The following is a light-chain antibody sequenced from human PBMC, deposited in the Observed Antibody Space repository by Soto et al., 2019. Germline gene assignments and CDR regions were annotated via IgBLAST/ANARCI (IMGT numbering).Light chain of an antibody. V-gene: IGLV2-8*01. CDR1: SSDVGGYNS. Sequence: QSALTQPPSASGSPGQSVTIPCTGTSSDVGGYNSVSWYQQHPGKVPKLMIYEVSKRPSGVPDRFSGAKSGNTASLTVSGLQAEYEADYYCSSYAGSNNLVFGGGTKLTLL. CDR2: EVS. CDR3: SSYAGSNNLV. J-gene: IGLJ2*01.